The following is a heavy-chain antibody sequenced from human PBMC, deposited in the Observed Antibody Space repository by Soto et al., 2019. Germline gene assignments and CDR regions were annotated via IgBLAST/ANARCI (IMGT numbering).Heavy chain of an antibody. CDR2: ISGSGGST. J-gene: IGHJ4*02. CDR1: GFTFSSYA. D-gene: IGHD3-10*01. Sequence: SLRLSCAASGFTFSSYAMSWVRQAPGKGLEWVSAISGSGGSTYYADSVKGRFTISRDNSKNTLYLQMNSLRAEDTAVYYCAKDAMSYYYGSGSYYPFDYWGQGTLVTVSS. CDR3: AKDAMSYYYGSGSYYPFDY. V-gene: IGHV3-23*01.